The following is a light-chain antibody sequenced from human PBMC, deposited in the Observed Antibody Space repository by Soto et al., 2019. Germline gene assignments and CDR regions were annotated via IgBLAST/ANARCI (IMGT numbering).Light chain of an antibody. J-gene: IGKJ1*01. CDR1: QSVSSSY. V-gene: IGKV3-20*01. CDR3: QQYGTSGT. CDR2: GAS. Sequence: EILLRQSSGTLSLSPGERATHCGRASQSVSSSYLAWYQQKPGQAPRLLIYGASSTATGIPDRFSGSGSGTDFTLAIRRLEPEYFAVNYCQQYGTSGTFGQGTKV.